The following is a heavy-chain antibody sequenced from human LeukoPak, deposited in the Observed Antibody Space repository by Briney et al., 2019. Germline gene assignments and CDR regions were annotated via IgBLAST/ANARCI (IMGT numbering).Heavy chain of an antibody. V-gene: IGHV1-2*02. CDR3: ARRPGYSSSWDPYYFDY. J-gene: IGHJ4*02. Sequence: ASVKVSCKASGYTFTCYYIHWVRQAPGQGLEWMGWINPNSGDTNYAQKFQGRVTMTRDTSISTAYMELSRLRSDDTAVYYCARRPGYSSSWDPYYFDYWGQGTLVTVSS. CDR2: INPNSGDT. CDR1: GYTFTCYY. D-gene: IGHD6-13*01.